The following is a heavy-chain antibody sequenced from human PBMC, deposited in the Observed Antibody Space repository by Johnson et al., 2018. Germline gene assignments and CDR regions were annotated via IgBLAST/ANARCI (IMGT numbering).Heavy chain of an antibody. CDR3: ARMTTVTPPIPNYYYYMDV. Sequence: QVQLVQSGAEVKKPGSSGKVSCKASGGTFSSYTISWVRQAPGQGLEWMGRIIPILGIANYAQKFQGRVTITADKSTSTAYMELSSLRSEDTAVYYCARMTTVTPPIPNYYYYMDVWGKGTTVTVSS. D-gene: IGHD4-11*01. J-gene: IGHJ6*03. CDR1: GGTFSSYT. CDR2: IIPILGIA. V-gene: IGHV1-69*09.